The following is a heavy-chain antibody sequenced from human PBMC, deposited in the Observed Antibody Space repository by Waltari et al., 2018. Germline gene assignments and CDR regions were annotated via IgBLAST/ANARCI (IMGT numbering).Heavy chain of an antibody. J-gene: IGHJ4*02. CDR1: GFTFSSYS. CDR2: ISSSSSTI. Sequence: EVQLVESGGGLVQPGGSLRLSCAASGFTFSSYSMNWVRQAPGKGLEWVSYISSSSSTIYYADSVKGRFTISRDNAKNSLYLQMNSLRAEDTAVYYCAREAPYSGSSFEYWGQGTLVTVSS. CDR3: AREAPYSGSSFEY. V-gene: IGHV3-48*04. D-gene: IGHD1-26*01.